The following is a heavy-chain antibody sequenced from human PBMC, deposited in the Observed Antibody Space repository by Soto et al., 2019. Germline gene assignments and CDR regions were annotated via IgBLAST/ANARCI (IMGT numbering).Heavy chain of an antibody. CDR3: ARGERYYDSSGYYWNYYGMDV. CDR2: IKQDGSEK. Sequence: QLGGSLRLSCAASGFTFSSYWMSWVRQAPGKGLEWVANIKQDGSEKYYVDSVKGRFTISRDNAKNSLYLQMNSLRAEDTAVYYCARGERYYDSSGYYWNYYGMDVWGQGTTDTVSS. J-gene: IGHJ6*02. D-gene: IGHD3-22*01. CDR1: GFTFSSYW. V-gene: IGHV3-7*01.